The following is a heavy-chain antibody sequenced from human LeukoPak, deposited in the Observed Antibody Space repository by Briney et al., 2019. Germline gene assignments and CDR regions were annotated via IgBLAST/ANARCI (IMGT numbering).Heavy chain of an antibody. V-gene: IGHV3-23*01. D-gene: IGHD6-19*01. Sequence: GGSLRLSCAASGFTFSNYAMSWVRQAPGKGLEWVSAISGSGGSTYYAGSVKGRFTISRDDSKNTLYLQMDSLRADDTAVYYCAKDRDSDWTSKYFQHWGQGTLVTVSS. CDR1: GFTFSNYA. CDR3: AKDRDSDWTSKYFQH. J-gene: IGHJ1*01. CDR2: ISGSGGST.